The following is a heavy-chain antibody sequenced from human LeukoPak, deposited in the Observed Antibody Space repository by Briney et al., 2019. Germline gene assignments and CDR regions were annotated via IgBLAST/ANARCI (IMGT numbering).Heavy chain of an antibody. CDR2: ISYDGSNK. V-gene: IGHV3-30-3*01. CDR3: ARVTQMDLEWLSNDAFDI. D-gene: IGHD3-3*01. Sequence: PGGSLRLSCAASGFTFSSYAMHWVRQASGKGLEWVAVISYDGSNKYYADSVKGRFTISRDNSKNTLYLQMNSLRAEDTAVYYCARVTQMDLEWLSNDAFDIWGQGTMVTVSS. J-gene: IGHJ3*02. CDR1: GFTFSSYA.